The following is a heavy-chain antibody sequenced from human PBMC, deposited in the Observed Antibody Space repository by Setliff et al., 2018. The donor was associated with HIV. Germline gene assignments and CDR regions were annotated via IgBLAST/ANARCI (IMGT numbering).Heavy chain of an antibody. CDR1: GFTFSNYE. CDR3: ATEEGEYSQSLFDY. D-gene: IGHD4-4*01. Sequence: GGSLRLSCAASGFTFSNYEMNWVRQAPGKGLEWVSYISSSGSTDYYADSVKGRFTISRDNSKNSLYLQMKNLRAEDTAVYYCATEEGEYSQSLFDYWGQGTLVTVSS. CDR2: ISSSGSTD. V-gene: IGHV3-48*03. J-gene: IGHJ4*02.